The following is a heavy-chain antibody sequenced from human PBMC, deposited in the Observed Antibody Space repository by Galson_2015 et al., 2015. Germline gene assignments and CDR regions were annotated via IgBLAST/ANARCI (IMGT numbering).Heavy chain of an antibody. Sequence: SVKVSCKASGYTFTSYDINWVRQATGQGLEWMGWMNPNSGNTGYAQKFQGRVTMTRNTSISTAYMELSSLRSEDTAVYYCARDPIAAAGYNWFDPWGQGTLVTVSS. CDR3: ARDPIAAAGYNWFDP. J-gene: IGHJ5*02. CDR2: MNPNSGNT. CDR1: GYTFTSYD. D-gene: IGHD6-13*01. V-gene: IGHV1-8*01.